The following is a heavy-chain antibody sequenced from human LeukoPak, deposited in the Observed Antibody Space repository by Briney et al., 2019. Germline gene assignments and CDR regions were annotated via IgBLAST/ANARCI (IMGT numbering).Heavy chain of an antibody. CDR3: ARGEYCSSTSCPPGAWFDP. Sequence: ASVKVSCTASGYTFTSYDINWVRQATGQGLEWMGWMNPNSGNTGYAQKFQGRVTMTRNTSISTAYMELSSLRSEDTAVYYCARGEYCSSTSCPPGAWFDPWGQGTLVTVSS. CDR2: MNPNSGNT. CDR1: GYTFTSYD. V-gene: IGHV1-8*01. D-gene: IGHD2-2*01. J-gene: IGHJ5*02.